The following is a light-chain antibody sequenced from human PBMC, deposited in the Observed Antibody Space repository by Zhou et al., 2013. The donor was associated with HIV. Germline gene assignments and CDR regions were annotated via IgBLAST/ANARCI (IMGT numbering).Light chain of an antibody. J-gene: IGKJ1*01. CDR1: QSLLHSNGYNY. Sequence: DIVMTQSPLSLPVTPGEPASISCRSSQSLLHSNGYNYLDWYLQKPGQSPQLLIYLGSNRASGVPDRFSGSGTGTDFTLKIGRVEAEDVGIYYCMQTLTKLETFGQRDQRWKS. CDR3: MQTLTKLET. CDR2: LGS. V-gene: IGKV2-28*01.